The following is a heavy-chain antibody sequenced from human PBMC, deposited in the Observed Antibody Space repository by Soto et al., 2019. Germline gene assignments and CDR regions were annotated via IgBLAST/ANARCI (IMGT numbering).Heavy chain of an antibody. Sequence: VESGGGLVQPGGSLRLSCAASGFSFSDYEMNWVRQAPGKGLEWISYISSSGSTIYQSDSVKGRFTISRDNARNSVPLQMNSLRGEATAVYYLVKERAENNWNDGDFDHWGQGVLVTVSS. J-gene: IGHJ4*02. CDR2: ISSSGSTI. CDR3: VKERAENNWNDGDFDH. D-gene: IGHD1-20*01. V-gene: IGHV3-48*03. CDR1: GFSFSDYE.